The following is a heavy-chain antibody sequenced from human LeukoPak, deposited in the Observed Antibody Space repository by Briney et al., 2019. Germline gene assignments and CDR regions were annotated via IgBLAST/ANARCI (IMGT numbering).Heavy chain of an antibody. CDR2: INAGNGNT. Sequence: ASVKVSCKASGYTFTSYAMHWVRQAPGQRLEWMGWINAGNGNTKYSQKFQGRVTITRDTSASTAYMELSSLRSEDTAVYYCARLSDVNYYGSGSSFDYWGQGTLVTVSS. CDR1: GYTFTSYA. J-gene: IGHJ4*02. V-gene: IGHV1-3*01. D-gene: IGHD3-10*01. CDR3: ARLSDVNYYGSGSSFDY.